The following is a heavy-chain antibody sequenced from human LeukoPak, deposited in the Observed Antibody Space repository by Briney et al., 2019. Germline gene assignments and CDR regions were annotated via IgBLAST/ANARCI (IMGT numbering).Heavy chain of an antibody. CDR2: ISSSSSYI. CDR1: GFTLSSYS. J-gene: IGHJ6*03. CDR3: ARSAAAGFSYYSYYLDV. V-gene: IGHV3-21*01. Sequence: GGSLRLSCAASGFTLSSYSMNWVRQAPGKGLEWVSSISSSSSYIYYADSVKGRFTISRDNAKNSLYLQMNSLRAEDTAVYYCARSAAAGFSYYSYYLDVWGKGTTVTIFS. D-gene: IGHD6-13*01.